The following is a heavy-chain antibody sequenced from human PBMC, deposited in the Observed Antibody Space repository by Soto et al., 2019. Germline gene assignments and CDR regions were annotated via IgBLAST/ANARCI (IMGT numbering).Heavy chain of an antibody. D-gene: IGHD3-3*01. Sequence: EVQLLESGGGLVQPGGSLRLSCAASGFTFSNYAMSWVRQAPGKGLEWVSSLSRSGGSTYFADSVKGRFSISRDSSKFTLWLQINSLRPEDTAVYYCAKSSSGHYEIGTFDYWGQGTLVTVSS. CDR2: LSRSGGST. J-gene: IGHJ4*02. CDR3: AKSSSGHYEIGTFDY. CDR1: GFTFSNYA. V-gene: IGHV3-23*01.